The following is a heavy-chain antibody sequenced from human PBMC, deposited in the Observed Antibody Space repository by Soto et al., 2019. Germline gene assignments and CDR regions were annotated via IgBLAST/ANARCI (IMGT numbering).Heavy chain of an antibody. CDR2: MNPNSGNT. CDR3: TAPMKIAAAGTAPFDY. V-gene: IGHV1-8*01. D-gene: IGHD6-13*01. J-gene: IGHJ4*02. Sequence: ASVKVSCKASGYTFTSYDINWVRQATGQGLEWMGWMNPNSGNTGYAQKFQGRVTMTRNTSISTVYMELSSLRSEDTAVYYCTAPMKIAAAGTAPFDYWGQGTLVTVSS. CDR1: GYTFTSYD.